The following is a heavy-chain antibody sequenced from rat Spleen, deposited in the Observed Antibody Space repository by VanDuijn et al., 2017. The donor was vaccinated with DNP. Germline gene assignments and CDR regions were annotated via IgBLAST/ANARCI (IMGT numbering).Heavy chain of an antibody. CDR1: GFTFSNYG. CDR3: ARYDGSYYYGGYFDF. D-gene: IGHD1-12*02. V-gene: IGHV5S23*01. J-gene: IGHJ1*01. Sequence: EVQLVESGGGLVQPGGSLKLSCAASGFTFSNYGMAWVRQAPTKGLEWVASITSSGGSTYYPDSVKGRFTISRDNAKNTLYLQRDSLRSEDTATYYCARYDGSYYYGGYFDFWGPGTMVTVSS. CDR2: ITSSGGST.